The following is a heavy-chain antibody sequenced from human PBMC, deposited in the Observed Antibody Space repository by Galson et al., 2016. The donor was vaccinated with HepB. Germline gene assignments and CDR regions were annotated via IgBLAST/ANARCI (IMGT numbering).Heavy chain of an antibody. CDR1: GFAVSSNY. V-gene: IGHV3-53*01. J-gene: IGHJ3*02. CDR2: IYYGGST. D-gene: IGHD2-15*01. Sequence: SLRLSCAASGFAVSSNYMSWVRQAPGKGLEWVSVIYYGGSTYYTDSVKGRFTISRDKSKNTLYLQMNSLRAEDTAVYYCARAGGGMLDAFDIWGQGRMVTVSS. CDR3: ARAGGGMLDAFDI.